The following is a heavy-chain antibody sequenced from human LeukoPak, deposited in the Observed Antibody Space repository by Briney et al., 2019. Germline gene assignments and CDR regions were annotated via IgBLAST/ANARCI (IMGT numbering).Heavy chain of an antibody. D-gene: IGHD6-13*01. Sequence: GESLKISCKGSGYSFTSYWIGWVRQTPGKGLEWMGITYPGDSDTRYSPSFQGQVTISADKSISTAYLQWSSLKASDTAMYYCARTIIPGYSSSWYAGWFDPWGQGTLVTVSS. CDR3: ARTIIPGYSSSWYAGWFDP. CDR1: GYSFTSYW. V-gene: IGHV5-51*01. J-gene: IGHJ5*02. CDR2: TYPGDSDT.